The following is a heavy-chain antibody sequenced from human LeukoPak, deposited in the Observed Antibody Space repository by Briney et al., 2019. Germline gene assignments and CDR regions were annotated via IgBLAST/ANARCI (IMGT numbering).Heavy chain of an antibody. CDR2: IYYGGGT. J-gene: IGHJ4*02. D-gene: IGHD6-13*01. CDR1: GASFSSSTYY. CDR3: ARHAGGIAAAGTRPFDY. Sequence: SETLSLTCTVSGASFSSSTYYWGWIRQPPGKGLEWIGSIYYGGGTYHSPSLKSRVTMSVDTSKKQFSLKLSSVTAADTAVYYCARHAGGIAAAGTRPFDYWGQGTLVTVSS. V-gene: IGHV4-39*01.